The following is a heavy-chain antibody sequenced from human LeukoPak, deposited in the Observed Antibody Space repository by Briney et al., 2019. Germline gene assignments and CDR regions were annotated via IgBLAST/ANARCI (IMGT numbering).Heavy chain of an antibody. V-gene: IGHV4-59*01. Sequence: SETLSLTCTASGGSISSYYWSWIRQPPGKGLEWIRYIYYSGSTNYNPSLKSRVTISVDTSKNQFSLKLSSVTAADTAVYYCARDFTWFGESHYPSSAFDIWGQGTMVTVSS. CDR1: GGSISSYY. J-gene: IGHJ3*02. D-gene: IGHD3-10*01. CDR2: IYYSGST. CDR3: ARDFTWFGESHYPSSAFDI.